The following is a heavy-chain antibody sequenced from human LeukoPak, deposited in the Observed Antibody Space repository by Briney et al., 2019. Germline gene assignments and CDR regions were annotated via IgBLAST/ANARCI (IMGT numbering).Heavy chain of an antibody. CDR1: GYTFTGYY. Sequence: ASVKASCKASGYTFTGYYMHWVRQAPGPGLEWMGIINPSGGSTSYAQKFQGRVTMTRDMSTSTVYMELSSLRSEDTAVYYCARSVVVTARPFDYWGQGTLVTVSS. CDR3: ARSVVVTARPFDY. D-gene: IGHD2-21*02. J-gene: IGHJ4*02. CDR2: INPSGGST. V-gene: IGHV1-46*01.